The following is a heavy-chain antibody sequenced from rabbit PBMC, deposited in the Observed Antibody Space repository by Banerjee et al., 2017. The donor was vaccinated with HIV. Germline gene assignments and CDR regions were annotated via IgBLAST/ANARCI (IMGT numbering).Heavy chain of an antibody. Sequence: QEQLVESGGGLVQPEGSLTLTCTASGSTLSRYYICWVRQAPGKGLEWIACMYGGSSGSTWYASWAKGRFTISKTSSTTVPLQMTSLTAADTATYFCARDLAGVIGWNFNLWGQGTLVTVS. J-gene: IGHJ4*01. CDR1: GSTLSRYY. CDR3: ARDLAGVIGWNFNL. D-gene: IGHD4-1*01. CDR2: MYGGSSGST. V-gene: IGHV1S45*01.